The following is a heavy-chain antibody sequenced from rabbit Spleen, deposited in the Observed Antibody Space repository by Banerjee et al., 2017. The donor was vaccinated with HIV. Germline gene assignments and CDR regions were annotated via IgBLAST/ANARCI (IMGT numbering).Heavy chain of an antibody. CDR2: IYTNNDVT. D-gene: IGHD4-2*01. CDR1: GFSFSAGYY. Sequence: QSLEESGGDLVKPGASLTLTCTASGFSFSAGYYMCWVRQAPGKGLELIACIYTNNDVTRYASWAKGRFTISKTSSTTVTLQMTSLTAADTATYFCARWLYGGDNYLDFWGQGTLVTVS. V-gene: IGHV1S40*01. J-gene: IGHJ3*01. CDR3: ARWLYGGDNYLDF.